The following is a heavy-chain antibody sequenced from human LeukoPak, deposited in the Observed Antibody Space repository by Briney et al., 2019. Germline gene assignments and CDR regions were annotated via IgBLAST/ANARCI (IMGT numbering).Heavy chain of an antibody. Sequence: PGGSLRLSCAASGFTFSDYYMSWARQAPGKGLEWLSYISSGRSYTNYADSVKGRFTISRDNAKNSLYLQMNSLRAEDTAVYYCASTTSRITLAYWGQGTLVTVSS. CDR2: ISSGRSYT. CDR1: GFTFSDYY. J-gene: IGHJ4*02. V-gene: IGHV3-11*03. D-gene: IGHD3-10*01. CDR3: ASTTSRITLAY.